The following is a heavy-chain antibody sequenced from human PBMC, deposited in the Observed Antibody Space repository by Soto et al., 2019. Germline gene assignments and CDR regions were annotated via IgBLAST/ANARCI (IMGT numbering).Heavy chain of an antibody. V-gene: IGHV3-33*08. CDR2: IWYDGRNK. CDR3: ARADCTGAYCYSWPFNYGVDV. D-gene: IGHD2-15*01. CDR1: GFTFNTYG. J-gene: IGHJ6*02. Sequence: GGSLRLSCTTSGFTFNTYGMHWVRQAPGEGLEWVAIIWYDGRNKYYADSVKGRFTISRDNSKNTLYLQMNSLRAEDSALYYCARADCTGAYCYSWPFNYGVDVWGQGTTVTVSS.